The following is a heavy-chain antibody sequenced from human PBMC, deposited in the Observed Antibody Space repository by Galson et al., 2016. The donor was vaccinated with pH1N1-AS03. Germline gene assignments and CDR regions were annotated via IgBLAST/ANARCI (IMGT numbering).Heavy chain of an antibody. CDR2: INKDGNEK. CDR1: GFTFGSHW. D-gene: IGHD2-2*01. Sequence: SLRLSCAVSGFTFGSHWMSWVRQAPGKGLEWVANINKDGNEKYYVDSVKGRFAISRDNAKNSLYLQMNSLRAEDKAVYYCARDRTVVAASIIYYYGMDVWGQGTTVTVSS. V-gene: IGHV3-7*03. J-gene: IGHJ6*02. CDR3: ARDRTVVAASIIYYYGMDV.